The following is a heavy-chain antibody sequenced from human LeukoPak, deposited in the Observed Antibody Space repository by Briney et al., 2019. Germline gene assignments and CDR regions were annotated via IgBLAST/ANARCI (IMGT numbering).Heavy chain of an antibody. J-gene: IGHJ4*02. CDR2: ISGSGGST. CDR3: AKDEARREAAAGRRGPYFDY. D-gene: IGHD6-13*01. CDR1: RFTFSSYA. Sequence: PGGSLRLSCAASRFTFSSYAMSWVRQAPGKGLEWVSAISGSGGSTYYADSVKGRFTISRDNSKNTLYPQMNSLRAEDTAVYYCAKDEARREAAAGRRGPYFDYWGQGTLVTVSS. V-gene: IGHV3-23*01.